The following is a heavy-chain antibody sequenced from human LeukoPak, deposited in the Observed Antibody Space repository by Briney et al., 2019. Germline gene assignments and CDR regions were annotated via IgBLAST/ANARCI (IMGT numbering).Heavy chain of an antibody. CDR3: ASRGYSYGLYYFDY. CDR1: GFTFSSYG. CDR2: ISYDGSNK. J-gene: IGHJ4*02. D-gene: IGHD5-18*01. V-gene: IGHV3-30*03. Sequence: PGRSLRLSCAASGFTFSSYGMHWVRQAPGKGLEWVAVISYDGSNKYYADSVKGRFTISRDNSKNTLYLQMNSLRAKDTAVYYCASRGYSYGLYYFDYWGQGTLVTVSS.